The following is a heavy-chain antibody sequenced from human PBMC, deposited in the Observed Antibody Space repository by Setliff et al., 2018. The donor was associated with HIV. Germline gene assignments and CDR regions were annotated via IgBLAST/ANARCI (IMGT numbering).Heavy chain of an antibody. D-gene: IGHD1-7*01. Sequence: SETLSLTCTVSGGSISSYYWSWIRQSPEKGLEWIGYIYYSGTTNYNPALESRVTIAVDTSKNQFSLRLTSVTSADTAVYYCSRGGTMAEYWGPGKVVTVSS. CDR1: GGSISSYY. CDR3: SRGGTMAEY. V-gene: IGHV4-59*01. J-gene: IGHJ4*02. CDR2: IYYSGTT.